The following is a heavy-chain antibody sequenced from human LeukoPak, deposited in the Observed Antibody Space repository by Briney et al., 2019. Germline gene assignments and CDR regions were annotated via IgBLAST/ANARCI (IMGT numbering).Heavy chain of an antibody. J-gene: IGHJ4*02. CDR2: INHSGST. Sequence: SEALSLTCAVYGGSFSGYYWSWIRQPPGKGLEWIGEINHSGSTNYNPSLKSRVTISVDTSKNQFSLKLSSVTAADTAVYYCAREYSGSPRFDYWGQGTLVTVSS. V-gene: IGHV4-34*01. CDR1: GGSFSGYY. D-gene: IGHD1-26*01. CDR3: AREYSGSPRFDY.